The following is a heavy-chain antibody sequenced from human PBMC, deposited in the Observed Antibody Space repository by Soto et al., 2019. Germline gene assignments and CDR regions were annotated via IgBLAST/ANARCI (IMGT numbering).Heavy chain of an antibody. V-gene: IGHV1-8*01. CDR2: MNPNSGNT. Sequence: ASVKVSCKASGYTFTSYDINWVRQATGQGLEWMGWMNPNSGNTGYAQKFQGRVTMTRNTSISTAYMELSSLRSEDTAVYYCARGQRGYTVPLESAWFDPWGQGTLVTVSS. D-gene: IGHD5-18*01. CDR3: ARGQRGYTVPLESAWFDP. CDR1: GYTFTSYD. J-gene: IGHJ5*02.